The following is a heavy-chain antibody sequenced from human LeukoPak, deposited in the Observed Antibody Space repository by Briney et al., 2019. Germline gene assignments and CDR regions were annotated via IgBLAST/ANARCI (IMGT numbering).Heavy chain of an antibody. CDR2: ISTSSSYT. CDR3: AREIFGGYNPGAY. V-gene: IGHV3-11*05. J-gene: IGHJ4*02. CDR1: GFTFSDYY. Sequence: KPGGSLRLSCAASGFTFSDYYINWIRQAPGKGLEWISYISTSSSYTNYADSVKGRFTVSRDDAKSSLDLQMNSLRADDTAVYYCAREIFGGYNPGAYWGQGILVTVSS. D-gene: IGHD3-3*01.